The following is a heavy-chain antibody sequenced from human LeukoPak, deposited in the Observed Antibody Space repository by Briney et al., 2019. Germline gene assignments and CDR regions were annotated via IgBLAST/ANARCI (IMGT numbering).Heavy chain of an antibody. Sequence: GGSPRLSCAASGFTFSDYDMSWIRQAPGKGLEWVSYITTSSSYTKYADSVKGRFTISRDNAKNSLYLQMNSLRAEDTAVYYCARYMVRGVTTYYFDYWGQGTLVTVSS. CDR2: ITTSSSYT. V-gene: IGHV3-11*03. CDR3: ARYMVRGVTTYYFDY. J-gene: IGHJ4*02. CDR1: GFTFSDYD. D-gene: IGHD3-10*01.